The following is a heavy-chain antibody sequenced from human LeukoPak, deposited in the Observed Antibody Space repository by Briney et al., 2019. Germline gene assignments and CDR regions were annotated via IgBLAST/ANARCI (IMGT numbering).Heavy chain of an antibody. CDR3: ARQSIVVVVAASGSWFDP. V-gene: IGHV1-69*04. J-gene: IGHJ5*02. D-gene: IGHD2-15*01. CDR2: SIPILGIA. CDR1: GGTFSSYA. Sequence: SVKVSCKASGGTFSSYAISWVRQAPGQGLEWMGRSIPILGIANYAQKFQGRGTITADKSTSTAYMELSSLRSEDTAVYYCARQSIVVVVAASGSWFDPWGQGTLVTVSS.